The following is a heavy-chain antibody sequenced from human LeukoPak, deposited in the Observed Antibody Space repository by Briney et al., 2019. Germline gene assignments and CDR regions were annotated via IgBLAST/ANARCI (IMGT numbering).Heavy chain of an antibody. J-gene: IGHJ4*02. CDR3: ARTSKGGNSYGYADY. Sequence: SETLSLTCTVSGGSISSSSYYWDWIRQSPGKGLEWIGNIYSGGSTYYTPSLKSRVTISVDTSKNQFSLKLSSVTAADTAVYYCARTSKGGNSYGYADYWGQGTLVTVSS. CDR2: IYSGGST. CDR1: GGSISSSSYY. V-gene: IGHV4-39*07. D-gene: IGHD5-18*01.